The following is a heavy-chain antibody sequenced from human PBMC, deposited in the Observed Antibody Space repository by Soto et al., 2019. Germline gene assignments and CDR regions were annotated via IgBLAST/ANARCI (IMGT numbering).Heavy chain of an antibody. Sequence: GGSLRLSCAASGFTFSSYAMHWVRQAPGKGLEWVAVISYDGSNKYYADSVKGRFTISRDNSKNTLYLQMNSLRAEDTAVYYCARGVSYGSPYYYGMDVWGQGTTVTVSS. CDR2: ISYDGSNK. CDR1: GFTFSSYA. J-gene: IGHJ6*02. D-gene: IGHD5-18*01. V-gene: IGHV3-30-3*01. CDR3: ARGVSYGSPYYYGMDV.